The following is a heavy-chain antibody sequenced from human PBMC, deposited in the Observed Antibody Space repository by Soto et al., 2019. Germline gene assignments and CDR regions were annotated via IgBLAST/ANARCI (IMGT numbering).Heavy chain of an antibody. CDR3: ARHEGYCSGGSCYSFAIFDY. CDR1: GGSISSSSYY. Sequence: QLQLQESGPGLVKPSETLSLTCTVSGGSISSSSYYWGWIRQPPGKGLEWIGSIYYSGSTYYNPSLKSRVTISVDTSKNQFSLKLSSVTAADTAVYYCARHEGYCSGGSCYSFAIFDYWGQGTLVTVSS. D-gene: IGHD2-15*01. CDR2: IYYSGST. J-gene: IGHJ4*02. V-gene: IGHV4-39*01.